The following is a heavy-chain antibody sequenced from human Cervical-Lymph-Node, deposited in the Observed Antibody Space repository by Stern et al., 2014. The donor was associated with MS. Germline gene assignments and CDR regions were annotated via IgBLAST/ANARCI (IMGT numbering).Heavy chain of an antibody. J-gene: IGHJ5*02. Sequence: EQLVQSGAEVTKPGSSVKVSCKVSGGTFSKFPSSWARQAPGQGLEWMGGIFPFFGTPTYAQDFRGSVTITADVSTSTVYMELSSLRSDDTAVYYCALSSETSDRWYSLGSDLWGQGTLVTVSS. V-gene: IGHV1-69*01. D-gene: IGHD6-13*01. CDR1: GGTFSKFP. CDR3: ALSSETSDRWYSLGSDL. CDR2: IFPFFGTP.